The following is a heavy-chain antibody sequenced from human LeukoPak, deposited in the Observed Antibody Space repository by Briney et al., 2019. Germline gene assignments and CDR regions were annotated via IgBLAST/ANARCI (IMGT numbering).Heavy chain of an antibody. CDR1: GFTFSSYS. D-gene: IGHD1-1*01. J-gene: IGHJ6*03. CDR2: ISSSSSYI. CDR3: ARDPERAPGDMDV. Sequence: GGSLRLSCAASGFTFSSYSMNWVRQAPGKGLEWVSSISSSSSYIYYADSVKGRFTISRDNAKNSLYLQMNSLRAEDTAVYYCARDPERAPGDMDVWGEGTTVTVSS. V-gene: IGHV3-21*01.